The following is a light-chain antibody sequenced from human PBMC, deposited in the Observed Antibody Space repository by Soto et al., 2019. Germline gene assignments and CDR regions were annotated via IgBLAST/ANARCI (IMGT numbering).Light chain of an antibody. J-gene: IGKJ5*01. Sequence: EIVLAQVPGTLSFSPGERATLSCRASQSVSSCLAWYQQKPGQAPRLLIYDASNRATGIPARFSGSGSGTDFTLTISSLEPEDFAVYYCQQRSNWPSTFGQGTRLEI. CDR2: DAS. CDR3: QQRSNWPST. CDR1: QSVSSC. V-gene: IGKV3-11*01.